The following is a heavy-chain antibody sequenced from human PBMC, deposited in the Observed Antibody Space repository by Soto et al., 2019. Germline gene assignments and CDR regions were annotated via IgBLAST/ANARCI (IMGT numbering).Heavy chain of an antibody. CDR2: IYYSGST. CDR1: GGSISSGDYY. J-gene: IGHJ6*02. V-gene: IGHV4-30-4*01. D-gene: IGHD2-2*01. Sequence: SETLSLTCTVSGGSISSGDYYWSWIRQPPGKGLEWIGYIYYSGSTYYNPSLKSRVTISVDTSKNQFSLKLSSVTAADTAVYYCARARGYCISTSCPNYYYYGMDVWGQGTTVTVSS. CDR3: ARARGYCISTSCPNYYYYGMDV.